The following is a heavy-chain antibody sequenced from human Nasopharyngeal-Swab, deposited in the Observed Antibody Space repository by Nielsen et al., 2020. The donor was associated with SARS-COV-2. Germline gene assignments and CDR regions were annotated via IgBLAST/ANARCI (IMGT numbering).Heavy chain of an antibody. CDR3: ARAPAGWGSGWYG. D-gene: IGHD6-19*01. J-gene: IGHJ4*02. Sequence: ASVKVSCKASGYTFINYGLSWVRQATGQGLEWMGWMNPNSGNTGYAQKFQGRVTMTRNTSISTAYMELSSLRSEDTAVYYCARAPAGWGSGWYGWGQGTLVTVSS. V-gene: IGHV1-8*01. CDR1: GYTFINYG. CDR2: MNPNSGNT.